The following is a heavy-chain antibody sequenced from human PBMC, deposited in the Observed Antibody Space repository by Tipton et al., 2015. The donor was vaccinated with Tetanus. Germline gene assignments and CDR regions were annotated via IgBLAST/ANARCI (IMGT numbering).Heavy chain of an antibody. J-gene: IGHJ5*02. Sequence: TLSLTCSVHGGSFSETYWSWVRQPPGKGLEWIGHINRGGSTNYNPSLKSRVTISVDTSKNQFSLKLSSVTAADTAVYYCAREPYCSGGSCYYAPWGQGTLVTVSS. V-gene: IGHV4-34*01. D-gene: IGHD2-15*01. CDR1: GGSFSETY. CDR2: INRGGST. CDR3: AREPYCSGGSCYYAP.